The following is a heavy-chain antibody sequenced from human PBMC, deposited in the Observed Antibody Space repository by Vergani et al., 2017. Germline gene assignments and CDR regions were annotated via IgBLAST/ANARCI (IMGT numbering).Heavy chain of an antibody. Sequence: QVQLVESGGGVVQPGRSLRLSCAASGFTFSSYGMHWVRQAPGKGLEWVAVIWYDGSNKYYADSVKGRFTISRDNSKNTLYLQMNSLRAEDTAVYYFARADTVTDYYYYGMDVWGQGTTVTVSS. V-gene: IGHV3-33*01. D-gene: IGHD4-17*01. J-gene: IGHJ6*02. CDR3: ARADTVTDYYYYGMDV. CDR2: IWYDGSNK. CDR1: GFTFSSYG.